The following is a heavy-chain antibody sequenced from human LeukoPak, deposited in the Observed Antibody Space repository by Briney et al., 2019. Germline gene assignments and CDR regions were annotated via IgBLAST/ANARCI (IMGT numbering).Heavy chain of an antibody. CDR3: ARGLYAVAGTSWFDP. Sequence: KPSETLSLTCTVSGGSISSYYWSWIRQPAGKGLEWIGRIYTGGTTDYNPSLKSRVTMSVDSSRNQFSLKLTSVTAADTAVYYCARGLYAVAGTSWFDPWGQGTLVTVSS. V-gene: IGHV4-4*07. J-gene: IGHJ5*02. CDR1: GGSISSYY. CDR2: IYTGGTT. D-gene: IGHD6-19*01.